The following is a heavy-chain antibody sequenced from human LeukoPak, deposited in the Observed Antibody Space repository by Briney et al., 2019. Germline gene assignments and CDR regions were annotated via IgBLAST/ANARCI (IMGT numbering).Heavy chain of an antibody. CDR3: AKDKRGGIVGAFGN. V-gene: IGHV3-33*03. J-gene: IGHJ4*02. CDR2: IWYDGSIE. CDR1: GFSFTSYA. D-gene: IGHD1-26*01. Sequence: GTSLRLSCAASGFSFTSYAMHWVRQVPGKGLEWVALIWYDGSIEYYVESVKGRFTISRDNSKNTLYLEMNRLRVEDTAVYYCAKDKRGGIVGAFGNWGQRTLVTVSS.